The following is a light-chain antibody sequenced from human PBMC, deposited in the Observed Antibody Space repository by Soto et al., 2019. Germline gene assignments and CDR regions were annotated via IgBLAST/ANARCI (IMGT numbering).Light chain of an antibody. V-gene: IGKV3-15*01. CDR2: RAS. CDR3: QHYNNWPPWT. Sequence: EIVMTQSPATLSVSPGERATLSCRASQSISSNLAWYQQKPGQAPRLLIYRASTRATGIPARFSGSGSVTVFTLTISSLQSEDFAVYYCQHYNNWPPWTFGQGTKVEIK. J-gene: IGKJ1*01. CDR1: QSISSN.